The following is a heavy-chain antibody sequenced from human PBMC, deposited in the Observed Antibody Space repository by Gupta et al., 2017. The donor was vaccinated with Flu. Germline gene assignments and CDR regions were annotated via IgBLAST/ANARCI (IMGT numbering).Heavy chain of an antibody. V-gene: IGHV3-15*01. Sequence: EAHLMQSGGGLVQPGGPLKLSCVASALNFTNAWMTWVRQSPGRGFEWIGRVKNKGDGGAVDYAAAVEGRFIISRDDSRTTLYLQMSGLKPEDTALYYCATGVVGHGTWGQGALVTVTT. D-gene: IGHD1-26*01. J-gene: IGHJ1*01. CDR3: ATGVVGHGT. CDR2: VKNKGDGGAV. CDR1: ALNFTNAW.